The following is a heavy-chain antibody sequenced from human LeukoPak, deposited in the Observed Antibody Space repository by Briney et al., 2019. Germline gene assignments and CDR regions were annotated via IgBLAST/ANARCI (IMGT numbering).Heavy chain of an antibody. V-gene: IGHV3-7*01. CDR1: RFTFSSYW. CDR2: IKQDGSDR. Sequence: PGGSLRLSCAASRFTFSSYWMSWVRQAPGKGLEWVANIKQDGSDRYYVDSVKGRFTISRDNGKNSLYLQMNSLRIDDTAVYFCARDVASWGGYTFAYWGQGTLVTVSS. CDR3: ARDVASWGGYTFAY. J-gene: IGHJ4*02. D-gene: IGHD5-12*01.